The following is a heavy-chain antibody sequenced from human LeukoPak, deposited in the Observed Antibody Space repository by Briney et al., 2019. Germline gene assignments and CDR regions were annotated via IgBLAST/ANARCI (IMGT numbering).Heavy chain of an antibody. CDR3: ARETYYYDSSGSWYYYYMDV. J-gene: IGHJ6*03. CDR1: GGSISSYY. Sequence: PSETLSLTCTVSGGSISSYYWSWIRQPPGKGLEWIGYIYYSGSTNYNPSLKSRVTISVDTSKNQFSPKPSSVTAADTAVYYCARETYYYDSSGSWYYYYMDVWGKGTTVTISS. V-gene: IGHV4-59*01. D-gene: IGHD3-22*01. CDR2: IYYSGST.